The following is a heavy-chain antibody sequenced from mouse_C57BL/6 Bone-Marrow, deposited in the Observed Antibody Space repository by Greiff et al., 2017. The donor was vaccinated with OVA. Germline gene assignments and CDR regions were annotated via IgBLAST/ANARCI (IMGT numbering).Heavy chain of an antibody. CDR1: GYTFTDHT. J-gene: IGHJ4*01. D-gene: IGHD1-1*01. CDR3: AFITTVVAPYYAMDY. CDR2: IYPRDGST. V-gene: IGHV1-78*01. Sequence: QVQLQQSDAELVKPGASVKISCKVSGYTFTDHTIHWMKQRPEQGLEWIGYIYPRDGSTKYNEKFKGKATFTADTSSNTAYMQLSSLTTEDSAIYYCAFITTVVAPYYAMDYWGQGTSVTVSS.